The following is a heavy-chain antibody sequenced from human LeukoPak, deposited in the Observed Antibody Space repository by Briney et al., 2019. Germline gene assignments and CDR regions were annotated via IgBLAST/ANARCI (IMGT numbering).Heavy chain of an antibody. D-gene: IGHD6-13*01. CDR2: ISYDGSNK. J-gene: IGHJ4*02. CDR3: ARGHLYSSSWYRYTLDY. V-gene: IGHV3-30-3*01. Sequence: GGSLRLSCAASGFTFSSYAMHWVRQAPGKGLEWVAVISYDGSNKYYADSVKGRFTISRDNSKNTLYLQMNSLRAEGTAVYYCARGHLYSSSWYRYTLDYWGQGTLVTVSS. CDR1: GFTFSSYA.